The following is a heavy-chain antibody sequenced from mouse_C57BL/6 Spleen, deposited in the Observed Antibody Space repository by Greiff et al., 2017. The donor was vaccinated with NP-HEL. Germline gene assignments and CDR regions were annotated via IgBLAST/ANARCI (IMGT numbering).Heavy chain of an antibody. V-gene: IGHV1-72*01. CDR1: GYTFTSYW. CDR2: IDPNSGGT. D-gene: IGHD1-1*01. Sequence: QVQLQQPGAELVKPGASVKLSCKASGYTFTSYWMHWVKQRPGRGLEWIGRIDPNSGGTKYNEKFKSKATLTVDKPSSTAYMQLSILTSEDSAVYYCARDTTVPWFAYWGQGTLVTVSA. CDR3: ARDTTVPWFAY. J-gene: IGHJ3*01.